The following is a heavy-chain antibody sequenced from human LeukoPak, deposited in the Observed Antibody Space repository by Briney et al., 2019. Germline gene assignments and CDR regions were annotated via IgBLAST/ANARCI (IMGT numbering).Heavy chain of an antibody. V-gene: IGHV3-30*02. Sequence: AGGYLRLSCAASAFTFSRYGMHWVRQAPGKGLEWVTFAWNDGSNKYYADSVKGRFTISRDNSKNTLYLQMSSLRAEDTAVYYCAKGDSTSPFDDWGQGSLVTVSS. CDR1: AFTFSRYG. J-gene: IGHJ4*02. CDR3: AKGDSTSPFDD. CDR2: AWNDGSNK. D-gene: IGHD3-16*01.